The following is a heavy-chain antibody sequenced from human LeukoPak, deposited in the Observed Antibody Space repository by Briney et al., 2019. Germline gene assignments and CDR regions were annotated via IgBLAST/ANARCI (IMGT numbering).Heavy chain of an antibody. CDR3: ARVSGDYYDSSGYYFDY. CDR1: GGSICSYY. Sequence: SETLSLTCTVSGGSICSYYWSWIRQPPGKGLEWIGYIYYSGSTNYKPSLKSRVTISVDTSKNQFSLKLSSVAAADTAVYYCARVSGDYYDSSGYYFDYWGQGTLVTVSS. CDR2: IYYSGST. J-gene: IGHJ4*02. V-gene: IGHV4-59*01. D-gene: IGHD3-22*01.